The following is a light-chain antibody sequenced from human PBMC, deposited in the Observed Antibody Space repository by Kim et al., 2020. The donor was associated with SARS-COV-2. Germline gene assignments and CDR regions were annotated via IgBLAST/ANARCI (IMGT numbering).Light chain of an antibody. CDR2: DVT. V-gene: IGLV2-14*03. J-gene: IGLJ2*01. CDR1: TSDVGGYDY. CDR3: SSYTSSSTVV. Sequence: QSALTQPASVSGSPGQSITISCTGTTSDVGGYDYLSWYQQHPGKAPKLMIYDVTNRPSGISNRFSGSKSGNTASLTVSGLQPEDEADYYCSSYTSSSTVVFGGGTQLTVL.